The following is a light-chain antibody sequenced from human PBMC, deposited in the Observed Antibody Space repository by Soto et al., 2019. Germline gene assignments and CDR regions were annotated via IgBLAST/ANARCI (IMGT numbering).Light chain of an antibody. CDR2: KAS. CDR1: QTISSW. CDR3: QHYNSYSEA. V-gene: IGKV1-5*03. J-gene: IGKJ1*01. Sequence: DIKMTQSPSTLSGSEGDRVTITCRASQTISSWLACYQQKPGKAPKLLIYKASTLKSWVPSRFSGSGSGTEFTLTISSLQPDDFVTYYCQHYNSYSEAFGQGTKVDIK.